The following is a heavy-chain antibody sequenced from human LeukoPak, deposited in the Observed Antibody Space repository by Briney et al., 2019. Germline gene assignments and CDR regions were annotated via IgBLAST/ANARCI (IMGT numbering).Heavy chain of an antibody. CDR1: GFTFNNYA. V-gene: IGHV3-23*01. CDR2: ISGSGGT. CDR3: AKPPWVGNFEY. J-gene: IGHJ4*02. D-gene: IGHD1-26*01. Sequence: GGSLRLSCAASGFTFNNYAMSWVRQAPGKGLEWVSAISGSGGTYYADSVKGRFIISRDNSKNTLYLQMNSLRAEDTAIYYSAKPPWVGNFEYWGQGTLVSVSS.